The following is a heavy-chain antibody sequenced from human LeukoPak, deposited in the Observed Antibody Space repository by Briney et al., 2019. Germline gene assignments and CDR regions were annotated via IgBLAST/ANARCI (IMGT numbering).Heavy chain of an antibody. CDR1: GFTFSSYA. J-gene: IGHJ4*02. V-gene: IGHV3-64*01. D-gene: IGHD3-22*01. Sequence: GGSLRLSCAASGFTFSSYAMHWVRQAPGKGLEYVSAISSNGGSTYYANSVKGRFTISRDNSKNTLYLQMGSLRAEDMAVYYCARDVWGAYDNSLFDYWGQGTLVTVSS. CDR2: ISSNGGST. CDR3: ARDVWGAYDNSLFDY.